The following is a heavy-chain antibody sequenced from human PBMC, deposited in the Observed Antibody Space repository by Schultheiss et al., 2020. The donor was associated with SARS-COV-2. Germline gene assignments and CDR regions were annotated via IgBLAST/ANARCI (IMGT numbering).Heavy chain of an antibody. CDR3: AKRSSWSSFDY. J-gene: IGHJ4*02. Sequence: GGSLRLSCAASGFTVSSNYMSWVRQAPGKGLEWVSSISSSSSYIYYADSVKGRFTISRDDSKNMLFLLMNSLRAEDTAVYYCAKRSSWSSFDYWGQGTLVTVSS. D-gene: IGHD6-13*01. CDR1: GFTVSSNY. CDR2: ISSSSSYI. V-gene: IGHV3-21*04.